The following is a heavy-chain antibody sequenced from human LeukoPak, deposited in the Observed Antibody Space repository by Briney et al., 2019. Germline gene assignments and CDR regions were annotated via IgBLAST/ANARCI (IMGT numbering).Heavy chain of an antibody. CDR3: AKDLGHGGNSEYYFDY. Sequence: PGGSLRLSCAASGFTFSNYGMHWVRQAPGKGLEWVAFIRYDASNKYYADSVKGRFTISRGDSTNTLYLQMNSLRPEDTAVYYCAKDLGHGGNSEYYFDYWGQGTLVTVSS. V-gene: IGHV3-30*02. D-gene: IGHD4-23*01. CDR1: GFTFSNYG. CDR2: IRYDASNK. J-gene: IGHJ4*02.